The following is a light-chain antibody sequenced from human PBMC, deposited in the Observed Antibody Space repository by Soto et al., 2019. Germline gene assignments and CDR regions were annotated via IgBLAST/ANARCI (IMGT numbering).Light chain of an antibody. V-gene: IGKV4-1*01. CDR1: QSVLYSPNNKNY. Sequence: DIVMTQSPDSLAVSLGERATINCKSSQSVLYSPNNKNYLAWYQQKPGQPPKLLMYWASTRESGVPDRFSGSGSGTDFTLTISSLQAEDVAFYYCQQYHSAPQTFGQGTKVEIK. CDR3: QQYHSAPQT. J-gene: IGKJ1*01. CDR2: WAS.